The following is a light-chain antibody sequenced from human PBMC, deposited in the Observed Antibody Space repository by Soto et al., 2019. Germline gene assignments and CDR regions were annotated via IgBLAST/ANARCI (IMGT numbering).Light chain of an antibody. V-gene: IGLV2-23*02. CDR2: EVT. J-gene: IGLJ1*01. CDR1: SSDVGTYNL. Sequence: QSVLTQPASVSGSPGQSITISCTGSSSDVGTYNLVPWYQQHPGEAPKLMIYEVTKRPSGVSNRFSGSKSGNTASLTISGLQAEDEADYYCCSYAGSSYVFGTGNKVTVL. CDR3: CSYAGSSYV.